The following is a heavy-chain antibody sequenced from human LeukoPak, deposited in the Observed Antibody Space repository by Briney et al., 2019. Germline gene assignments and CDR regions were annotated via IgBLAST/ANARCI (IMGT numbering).Heavy chain of an antibody. CDR3: ARDPRGYYYDY. CDR2: IIPNLGIT. V-gene: IGHV1-69*04. CDR1: GGTFTSYA. D-gene: IGHD5-12*01. J-gene: IGHJ4*02. Sequence: ASVKVSCKASGGTFTSYAISWVRQAPGQGLEWMGRIIPNLGITNYAQKFQGRVTITADKSTSTASMELSSLRSEDTAVYYCARDPRGYYYDYWGQGTLVTVSS.